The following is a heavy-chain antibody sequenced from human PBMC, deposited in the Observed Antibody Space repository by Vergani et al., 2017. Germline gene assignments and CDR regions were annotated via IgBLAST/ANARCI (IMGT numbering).Heavy chain of an antibody. CDR1: GGSISSGGYS. V-gene: IGHV4-30-2*01. Sequence: QLQLQESGSGLVKPSQTLSLTCAVSGGSISSGGYSWNWIRQPPGKGLEWIGYIYHSGSTYYNPSLKSRVTISVDRSKNQFSLKLSSVTAADTAVYYCARGGYYGSGSYPDAFDIWGQGTMVTVSS. CDR2: IYHSGST. D-gene: IGHD3-10*01. J-gene: IGHJ3*02. CDR3: ARGGYYGSGSYPDAFDI.